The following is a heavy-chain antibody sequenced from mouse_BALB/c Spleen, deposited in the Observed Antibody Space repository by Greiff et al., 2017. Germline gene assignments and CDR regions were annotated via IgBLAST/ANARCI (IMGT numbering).Heavy chain of an antibody. CDR3: ASHRYDGAY. CDR2: INPSTGYT. V-gene: IGHV1-7*01. Sequence: VKLMESGAELAKPGASVKMSCKASGYTFTSYWMHWVKQRPGQGLEWIGYINPSTGYTEYNQKFKDKATLTADKSSSTAYMQLSSLTSEDSAVYYCASHRYDGAYWGQGTLVTVSA. D-gene: IGHD2-14*01. CDR1: GYTFTSYW. J-gene: IGHJ3*01.